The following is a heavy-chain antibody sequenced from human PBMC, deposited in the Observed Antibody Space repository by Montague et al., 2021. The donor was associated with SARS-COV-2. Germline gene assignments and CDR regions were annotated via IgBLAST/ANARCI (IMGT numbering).Heavy chain of an antibody. D-gene: IGHD1-26*01. V-gene: IGHV3-23*01. CDR3: ARHFQSGSHGAYYYYGMDV. J-gene: IGHJ6*02. CDR1: GFTFSSHA. Sequence: SLRLSCAASGFTFSSHAMSWVRQAPGRGLEWVSGIGDSGDSTYYADSVKGRFTISRDNSNNMLYLQMISLRVEDTAAHYCARHFQSGSHGAYYYYGMDVWGQGTTVTVSS. CDR2: IGDSGDST.